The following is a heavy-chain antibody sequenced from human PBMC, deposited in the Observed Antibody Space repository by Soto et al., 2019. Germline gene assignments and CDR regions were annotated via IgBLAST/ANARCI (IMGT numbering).Heavy chain of an antibody. CDR2: IYYIGST. D-gene: IGHD2-15*01. CDR1: GGSISSSSYH. Sequence: PSETLSLTCTVSGGSISSSSYHWGWIRQPPGKGLEWIGSIYYIGSTYYNPSLKSRVTISVDTSNNQFSLRLSSVTAADTAVYYCARLSRIYYFYMDVWGKGTTVTVSS. CDR3: ARLSRIYYFYMDV. J-gene: IGHJ6*03. V-gene: IGHV4-39*01.